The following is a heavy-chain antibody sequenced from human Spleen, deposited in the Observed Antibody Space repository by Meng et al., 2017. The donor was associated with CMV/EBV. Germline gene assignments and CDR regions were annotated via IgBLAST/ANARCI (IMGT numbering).Heavy chain of an antibody. CDR3: ARVGLGSYGYEGWFDP. J-gene: IGHJ5*02. CDR2: IYYSGST. CDR1: GSISSGGYY. D-gene: IGHD5-18*01. V-gene: IGHV4-31*02. Sequence: GSISSGGYYWSWIRQHPGKGLEWIGYIYYSGSTYYNPPLKSRVTISVDTSKNQFSLKLSSVTAADTAVYYCARVGLGSYGYEGWFDPWGQGTLVTVSS.